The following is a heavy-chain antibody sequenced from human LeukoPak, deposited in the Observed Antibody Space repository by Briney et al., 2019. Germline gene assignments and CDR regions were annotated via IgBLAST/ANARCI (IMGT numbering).Heavy chain of an antibody. J-gene: IGHJ4*02. Sequence: GGSLRLSCAASGFTFSSYWMHWVRQAPGKGLVWVSRINSDGSSTSYADSVKGRFTISRDNAKNTLYLQMNSPRAEDTAVYYCARVETAMVRGVDYWGQGTLVTVSS. D-gene: IGHD5-18*01. CDR2: INSDGSST. V-gene: IGHV3-74*01. CDR1: GFTFSSYW. CDR3: ARVETAMVRGVDY.